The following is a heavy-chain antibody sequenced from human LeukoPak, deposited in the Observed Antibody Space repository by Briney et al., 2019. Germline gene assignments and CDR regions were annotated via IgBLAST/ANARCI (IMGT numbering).Heavy chain of an antibody. V-gene: IGHV1-3*03. CDR3: AREGMAAAGFDP. J-gene: IGHJ5*02. D-gene: IGHD6-13*01. Sequence: GASVKVSCKASGYTFTSYTMHWVRQAPGQRLEGMGWINAGNGSTKYSQEFQGRVTITRDTSASTAYMELSSLRSEDMAVYYCAREGMAAAGFDPWGQGTLVTVSS. CDR1: GYTFTSYT. CDR2: INAGNGST.